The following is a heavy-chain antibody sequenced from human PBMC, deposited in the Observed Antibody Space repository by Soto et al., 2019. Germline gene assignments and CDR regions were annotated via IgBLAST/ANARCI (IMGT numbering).Heavy chain of an antibody. V-gene: IGHV1-69*01. D-gene: IGHD1-26*01. J-gene: IGHJ4*02. CDR1: GGTFSSYA. CDR2: IMPIFGTA. Sequence: QVHLVQSGAEVKKPGSSVKVSCKASGGTFSSYAISWVRQAPGQGLEWMGGIMPIFGTANYAQKFQGRVTITADESTSTAYMELNSLSSDDTAVYYCAIDHTVEATWHHFRFDCCGQGTLNTVSS. CDR3: AIDHTVEATWHHFRFDC.